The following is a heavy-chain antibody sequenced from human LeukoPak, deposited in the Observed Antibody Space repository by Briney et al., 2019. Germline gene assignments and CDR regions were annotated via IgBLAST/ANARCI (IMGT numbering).Heavy chain of an antibody. D-gene: IGHD3-22*01. CDR1: GGSISSGDYY. CDR3: ARIGLSDYYDSNGGSIGY. CDR2: IYYSGST. V-gene: IGHV4-30-4*01. Sequence: SETLSLTCTVSGGSISSGDYYWSWIRQPPGKGLEWIGYIYYSGSTYYNPSLKSRVTISVDTSKNQFSLKLSSVTAADTAVYYCARIGLSDYYDSNGGSIGYWGQGTLVTVSS. J-gene: IGHJ4*02.